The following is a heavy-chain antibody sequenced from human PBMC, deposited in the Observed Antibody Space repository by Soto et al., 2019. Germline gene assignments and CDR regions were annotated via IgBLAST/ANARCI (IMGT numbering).Heavy chain of an antibody. Sequence: GGSLRLSCAASGFTVSSNYMSWVRQAPGKGLEWVSVIYSGGSTYYADSVKGRFTISRHNSKNTLYLQMNSLRAEDTAVYYCARSLGIFFDYNWFDPWGQGTLVTVSS. CDR1: GFTVSSNY. V-gene: IGHV3-53*04. CDR2: IYSGGST. D-gene: IGHD3-3*01. CDR3: ARSLGIFFDYNWFDP. J-gene: IGHJ5*02.